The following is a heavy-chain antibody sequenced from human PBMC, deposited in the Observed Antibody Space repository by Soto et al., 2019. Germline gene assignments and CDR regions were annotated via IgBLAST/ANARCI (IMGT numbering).Heavy chain of an antibody. CDR2: IGGYKGNT. V-gene: IGHV1-18*01. CDR3: APHTLDTGMPSGY. J-gene: IGHJ4*02. D-gene: IGHD5-18*01. Sequence: QVQLVQSGAEVREPGASVKVSCKASGYTFTNYGVSWVRQAPGQGLEWMGWIGGYKGNTNYAQKLQGRVTLTTDTSTGPAYMELRSLRSDDTAVYYCAPHTLDTGMPSGYWGQGTLVTVSS. CDR1: GYTFTNYG.